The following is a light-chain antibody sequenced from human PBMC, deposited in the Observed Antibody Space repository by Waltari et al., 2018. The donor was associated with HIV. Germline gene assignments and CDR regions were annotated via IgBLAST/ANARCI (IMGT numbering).Light chain of an antibody. J-gene: IGLJ2*01. CDR1: SSNIGAGFD. Sequence: QSLLTQPPSVSGAPGQRVTISCTGSSSNIGAGFDVHWYQQLPGTVPKLLIYVTSNRPSGVPHRFSGSKSGTSASLAITGLQAEDEADYYCQSYDRSLSGYVVFGGGTKLTVL. CDR3: QSYDRSLSGYVV. CDR2: VTS. V-gene: IGLV1-40*01.